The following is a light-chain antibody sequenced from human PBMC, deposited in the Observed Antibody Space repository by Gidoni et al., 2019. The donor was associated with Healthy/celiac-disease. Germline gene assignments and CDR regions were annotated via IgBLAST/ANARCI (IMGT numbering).Light chain of an antibody. CDR3: QQYYSYPLT. Sequence: AIRMTQSPSSFSASTGDRVTITCRASQGISSYLAWYQQKPGKAPKLLIYAASTLQSGVPSRFSGSGSGTDFTITISSLQSEDFATYYCQQYYSYPLTCGGGTKVEIK. J-gene: IGKJ4*01. CDR1: QGISSY. CDR2: AAS. V-gene: IGKV1-8*01.